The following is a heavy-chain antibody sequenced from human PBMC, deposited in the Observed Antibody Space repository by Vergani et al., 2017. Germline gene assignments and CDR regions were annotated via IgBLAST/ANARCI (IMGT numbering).Heavy chain of an antibody. V-gene: IGHV3-13*01. CDR1: GFTFSSYD. CDR3: ARAVSTTVGDTPGY. CDR2: IGTAGDT. J-gene: IGHJ4*02. Sequence: EVQLVESGGGLVQPGGSLRLSCAASGFTFSSYDMHWVRQATGKGLEWVSAIGTAGDTYYPGSVKGRFTISRENAKNSLYLQMNSLRAGDTAIYYCARAVSTTVGDTPGYWGQGTLVTVYS. D-gene: IGHD4-23*01.